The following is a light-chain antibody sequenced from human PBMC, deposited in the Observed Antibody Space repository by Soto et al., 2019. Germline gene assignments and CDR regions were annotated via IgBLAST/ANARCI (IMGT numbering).Light chain of an antibody. CDR3: QQYNVWPRT. V-gene: IGKV3-15*01. CDR1: QSVSSN. Sequence: EIVMTQSPATLSVSPGERATLSCRASQSVSSNLAWYQQKPGQAPRLLIYGTSTSATGFPARFSGSGSGTEFTLTISSLQSEDFAVYYCQQYNVWPRTFGQGTKVEV. CDR2: GTS. J-gene: IGKJ1*01.